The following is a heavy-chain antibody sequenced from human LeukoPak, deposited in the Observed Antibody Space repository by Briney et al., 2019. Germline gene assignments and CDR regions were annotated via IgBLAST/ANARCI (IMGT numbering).Heavy chain of an antibody. CDR2: INPSGGST. D-gene: IGHD3-16*01. V-gene: IGHV1-46*01. CDR3: ARASFWESPINWFDP. CDR1: GYTFTNYY. Sequence: ASVKVSCKASGYTFTNYYIHWVRQAPGQGLEWMGIINPSGGSTRLAQKFQGRVTMTRDMSTSTVYMDLSTLRSEDTAVYYCARASFWESPINWFDPWGQGTLVTVSS. J-gene: IGHJ5*02.